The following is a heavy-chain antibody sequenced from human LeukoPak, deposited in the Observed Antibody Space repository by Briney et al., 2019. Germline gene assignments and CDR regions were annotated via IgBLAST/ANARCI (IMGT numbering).Heavy chain of an antibody. CDR3: ARDGALTTVTTFDVMGCYYGMDV. Sequence: GGSLRLSCVASGFPFSSYWMHWVRQAPGKGLVWVSRINSDGSSTSYADSVKGRFTISRDNAKNTLYLQMNSLRAEDTAVYYCARDGALTTVTTFDVMGCYYGMDVWGQGTTVTVSS. V-gene: IGHV3-74*01. D-gene: IGHD4-17*01. J-gene: IGHJ6*02. CDR1: GFPFSSYW. CDR2: INSDGSST.